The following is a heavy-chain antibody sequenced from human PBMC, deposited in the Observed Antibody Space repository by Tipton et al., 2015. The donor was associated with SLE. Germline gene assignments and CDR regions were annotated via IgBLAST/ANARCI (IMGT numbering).Heavy chain of an antibody. CDR2: GSYDVSCK. CDR1: GFTFGSFA. V-gene: IGHV3-30*04. Sequence: RSLRLSCAASGFTFGSFAIHWVRQAPGKGLEWVATGSYDVSCKFYADSVKGRFTISRDNSKNILYLQMDSLRPEDTAVYFCARGRSGSCSSAADYWGQGTLVTVSS. CDR3: ARGRSGSCSSAADY. J-gene: IGHJ4*02. D-gene: IGHD3-3*01.